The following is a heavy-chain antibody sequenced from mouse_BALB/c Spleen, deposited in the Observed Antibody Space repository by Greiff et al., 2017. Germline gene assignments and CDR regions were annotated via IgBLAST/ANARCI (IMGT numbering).Heavy chain of an antibody. CDR1: GFSLTSYG. J-gene: IGHJ3*01. CDR3: ARQDYGSSLAWFAY. D-gene: IGHD1-1*01. V-gene: IGHV2-9*02. CDR2: IWAGGST. Sequence: VQLQESGPGLVAPSQSLSITCTVSGFSLTSYGVHWVRQPPGKGLEWLGVIWAGGSTNYNSALMSRLSISKDNSKSQVFLKMNSLQTDDTAMYYCARQDYGSSLAWFAYWGQGTLVTVSA.